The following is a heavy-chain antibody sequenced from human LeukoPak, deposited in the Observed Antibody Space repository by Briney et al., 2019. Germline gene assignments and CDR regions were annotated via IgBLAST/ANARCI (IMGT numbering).Heavy chain of an antibody. CDR2: MNPNSGNT. CDR3: ARGEWIQLWLYMDV. J-gene: IGHJ6*03. V-gene: IGHV1-8*01. Sequence: GASVKVSCKASGYTFTNYDINWVRQATGQGLEWMGWMNPNSGNTGYAQKFQGRVTMTRNTSISTAYMELSSLGSEDTAVYYCARGEWIQLWLYMDVWGKGTTVTVSS. D-gene: IGHD5-18*01. CDR1: GYTFTNYD.